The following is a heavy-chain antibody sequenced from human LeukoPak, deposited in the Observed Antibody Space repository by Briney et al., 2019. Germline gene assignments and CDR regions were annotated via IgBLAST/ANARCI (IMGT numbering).Heavy chain of an antibody. Sequence: AGGSLRLSCAASGFTFSSHPMNWVRQAPGKGLEWVSFISSSSSTIYYADSVKGRFTISRDNAKNSLYLQMNSLRAEDTAVYYCAREPLRGAMVHFDYWGQGTLVTVSS. J-gene: IGHJ4*02. V-gene: IGHV3-48*04. CDR1: GFTFSSHP. D-gene: IGHD5-18*01. CDR2: ISSSSSTI. CDR3: AREPLRGAMVHFDY.